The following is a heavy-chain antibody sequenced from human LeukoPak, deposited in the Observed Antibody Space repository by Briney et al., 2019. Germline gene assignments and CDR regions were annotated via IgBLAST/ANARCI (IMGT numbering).Heavy chain of an antibody. Sequence: PGGSLRLSCAASGFTFSSYWMSWVRQAPGKGLEWVANIKQDESEKYYVDSVKGRFTISRDNAKNSLYLQMNSLGPEDTAVYYCARDPYSGNYGNYYYYYMDVWGKGTTVTISS. J-gene: IGHJ6*03. D-gene: IGHD1-26*01. CDR1: GFTFSSYW. CDR2: IKQDESEK. CDR3: ARDPYSGNYGNYYYYYMDV. V-gene: IGHV3-7*01.